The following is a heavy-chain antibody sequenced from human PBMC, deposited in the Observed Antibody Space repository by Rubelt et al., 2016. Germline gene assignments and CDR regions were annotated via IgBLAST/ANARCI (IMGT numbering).Heavy chain of an antibody. J-gene: IGHJ5*02. D-gene: IGHD4-11*01. Sequence: QVQLQESGPGLVKPSETLSLTCTVSGGSISSYYWSWIRQPPGKRLEWIGYIYHSGSTNYSPSPKGRITMSVDTSKNQFSLKLSSRTAADTAAYYCARHATTDRSLDPWGQGTLVSVSS. CDR1: GGSISSYY. CDR2: IYHSGST. CDR3: ARHATTDRSLDP. V-gene: IGHV4-59*01.